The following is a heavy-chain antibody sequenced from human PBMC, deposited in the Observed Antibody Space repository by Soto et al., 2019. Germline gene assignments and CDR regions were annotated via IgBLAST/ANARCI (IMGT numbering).Heavy chain of an antibody. J-gene: IGHJ4*02. CDR1: GASISAYA. CDR2: LYSSGNT. CDR3: ARGPYSSGWYVVDY. V-gene: IGHV4-4*07. Sequence: QVQLQESGPGLVKPSETLSLTCTVSGASISAYAWSWIRQHAGKGLEWIGRLYSSGNTNYNPSFKSRLTMSADTSKNQFSLKLSSVTAADTAVYYCARGPYSSGWYVVDYWGQGTLVTVSS. D-gene: IGHD6-19*01.